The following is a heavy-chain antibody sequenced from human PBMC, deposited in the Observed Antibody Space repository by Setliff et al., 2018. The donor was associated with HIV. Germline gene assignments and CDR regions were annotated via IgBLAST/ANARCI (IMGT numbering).Heavy chain of an antibody. CDR1: GYSISSGYY. CDR3: ARHSRGYDSQPFDY. D-gene: IGHD3-22*01. Sequence: PSETLSLTCAVSGYSISSGYYWGWIRQPPGKGLEWIGSIYHSGSTNYNPSLKSRVTMSVDTSKNQFSLKLSSVTAADTAVYYCARHSRGYDSQPFDYWGQGTLVTVSS. V-gene: IGHV4-38-2*01. J-gene: IGHJ4*02. CDR2: IYHSGST.